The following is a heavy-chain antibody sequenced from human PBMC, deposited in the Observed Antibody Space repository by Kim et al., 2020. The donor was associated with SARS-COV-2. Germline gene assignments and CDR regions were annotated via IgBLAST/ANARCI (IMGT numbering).Heavy chain of an antibody. CDR1: GGSFSGYY. CDR3: ARGRFARQPNLGYCSGGSCYSVLGAFDI. V-gene: IGHV4-34*01. D-gene: IGHD2-15*01. Sequence: SETLSLTCAVYGGSFSGYYWSWIRQPPGKGLEWIGEINHSGSTNYNPSLKSRVTISVDTSKNQFSLKLSSVTAADTAVYYCARGRFARQPNLGYCSGGSCYSVLGAFDIWGQGTMVTVSS. J-gene: IGHJ3*02. CDR2: INHSGST.